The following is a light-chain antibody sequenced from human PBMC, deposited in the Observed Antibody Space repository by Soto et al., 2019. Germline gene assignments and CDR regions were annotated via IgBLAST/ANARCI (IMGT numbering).Light chain of an antibody. CDR2: STN. Sequence: QSVLTQPPSASGTPGQRVTISCSGSSSNIGSSSVNWYQQVPGTAPKLLIYSTNQRPSGVPDRFSGSKSDTSASLAISGLQSEDEADYYCAAWDDSLNGEVVFGGGTKLTVL. V-gene: IGLV1-44*01. CDR1: SSNIGSSS. CDR3: AAWDDSLNGEVV. J-gene: IGLJ2*01.